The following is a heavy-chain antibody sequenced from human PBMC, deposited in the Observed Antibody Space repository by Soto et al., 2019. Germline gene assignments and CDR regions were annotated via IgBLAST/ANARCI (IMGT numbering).Heavy chain of an antibody. J-gene: IGHJ4*02. Sequence: QVLLRQXGXGXXXXXXTXSLXCAISGDSVSSNSAAWNWIRQSPSRGLEWLGRTYYRSKWSNDYAVSVKSRITINPDTSKNQFSLRLNSVTPEDTAVYYCARTGDRTRGFDYWGQGTLVTVSS. V-gene: IGHV6-1*01. D-gene: IGHD4-17*01. CDR3: ARTGDRTRGFDY. CDR2: TYYRSKWSN. CDR1: GDSVSSNSAA.